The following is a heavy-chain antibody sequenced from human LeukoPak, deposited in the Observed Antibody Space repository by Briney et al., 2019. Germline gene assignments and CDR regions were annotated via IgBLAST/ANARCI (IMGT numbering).Heavy chain of an antibody. V-gene: IGHV3-15*01. J-gene: IGHJ4*02. CDR2: IKSKTDGGTT. CDR1: GFTFSNAW. Sequence: GGSLRLSCAASGFTFSNAWMSWVRQAPGKGLEWVGRIKSKTDGGTTDYAAPVKGRFTISRDDSKNTLYLQMNSLKTEDTAVYYCTTDLLPRIRFSSRFGTSLDFYWGQGTLVTVSS. D-gene: IGHD3-10*01. CDR3: TTDLLPRIRFSSRFGTSLDFY.